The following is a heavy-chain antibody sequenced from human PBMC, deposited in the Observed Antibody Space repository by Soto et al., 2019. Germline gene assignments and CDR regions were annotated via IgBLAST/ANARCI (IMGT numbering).Heavy chain of an antibody. Sequence: EVQLVESGGGLVKPGGFLRLSCVDSGFTFRSYSMNWVRQAPGKGLEWVASISSTSSVIWYADSLKGRFTISRDNAKNSLFLQMDSLRADDTAVYYCLRGGRGYTRDDVLDAWGHGTMVTVSS. CDR1: GFTFRSYS. CDR2: ISSTSSVI. J-gene: IGHJ3*01. D-gene: IGHD2-2*02. V-gene: IGHV3-21*06. CDR3: LRGGRGYTRDDVLDA.